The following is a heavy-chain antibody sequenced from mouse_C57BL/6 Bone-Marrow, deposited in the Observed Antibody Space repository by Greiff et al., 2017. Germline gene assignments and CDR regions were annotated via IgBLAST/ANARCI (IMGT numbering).Heavy chain of an antibody. D-gene: IGHD1-1*01. V-gene: IGHV5-17*01. CDR3: ARMITTVVRYFDV. CDR2: ISSGSSTI. Sequence: EVHLVESGGGLVKPGGSLKLSCAASGFTFSDYGMHWVRQAPEKGLEWVAYISSGSSTIYYADTVKGRFTISRDNATNTLFLQMTSLRSEDTAMYYCARMITTVVRYFDVWGTGTTVTVSS. J-gene: IGHJ1*03. CDR1: GFTFSDYG.